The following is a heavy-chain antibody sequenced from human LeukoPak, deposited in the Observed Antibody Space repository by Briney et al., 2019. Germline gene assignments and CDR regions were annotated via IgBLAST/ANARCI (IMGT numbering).Heavy chain of an antibody. CDR2: MNPNSGNT. D-gene: IGHD6-19*01. CDR1: GYTFTSYD. V-gene: IGHV1-8*01. CDR3: ARGRTLCRGGPMSQWLAGTRNWFDP. J-gene: IGHJ5*02. Sequence: ASVKVSCKASGYTFTSYDINWVRQATGQGLEWMGWMNPNSGNTGYAQKFQGRVTMTRNTSISTAYMELSSLRSEDTAVYYCARGRTLCRGGPMSQWLAGTRNWFDPWGQGTLVTVSS.